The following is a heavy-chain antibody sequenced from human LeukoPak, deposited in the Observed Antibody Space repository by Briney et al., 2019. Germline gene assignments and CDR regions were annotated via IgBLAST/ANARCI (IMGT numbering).Heavy chain of an antibody. CDR2: INPYSGNT. CDR3: ARGSRDIVVVPAASNWFDP. CDR1: GYTFTSYG. Sequence: ASVKVSCKASGYTFTSYGINWVRQAPGQGLEWMGWINPYSGNTNYAQKFQGRVTTTTDTSTSTVYMELRSLRSDDTAVYYCARGSRDIVVVPAASNWFDPWGQGTLVTVSS. D-gene: IGHD2-2*01. V-gene: IGHV1-18*01. J-gene: IGHJ5*02.